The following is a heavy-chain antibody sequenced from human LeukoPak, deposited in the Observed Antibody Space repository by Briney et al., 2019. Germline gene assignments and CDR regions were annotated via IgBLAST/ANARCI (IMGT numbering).Heavy chain of an antibody. J-gene: IGHJ3*01. CDR3: ARDQRPYCGGECYCAIDL. CDR1: GFTFSSHS. D-gene: IGHD2-21*01. V-gene: IGHV3-48*01. Sequence: PGGSLRLSCEASGFTFSSHSMTWVRQAPGKTLEWISYIGHTGSPAHYADSVRGRFTISRDNAKNSLYLQMNSLTVEDTVVYYCARDQRPYCGGECYCAIDLWGRGTLVTVSS. CDR2: IGHTGSPA.